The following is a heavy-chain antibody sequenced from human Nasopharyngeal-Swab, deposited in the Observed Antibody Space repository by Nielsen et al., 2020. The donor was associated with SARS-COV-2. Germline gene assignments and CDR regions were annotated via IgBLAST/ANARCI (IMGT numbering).Heavy chain of an antibody. J-gene: IGHJ4*02. CDR2: IGDKDHNYAT. CDR3: TTDFYFDY. CDR1: GFIFSASA. V-gene: IGHV3-73*01. Sequence: GESLKISCAASGFIFSASAIHWVRQASGKGLEWVGRIGDKDHNYATTYGASVQGRFTISRGDSKNTAFLQMDSLKTEDTALYYCTTDFYFDYWGQGTLVTVSS.